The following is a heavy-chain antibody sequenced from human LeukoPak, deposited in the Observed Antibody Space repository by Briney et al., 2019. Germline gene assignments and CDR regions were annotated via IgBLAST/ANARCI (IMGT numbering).Heavy chain of an antibody. Sequence: GGSLRLSCAASGFTFSSYSMTWVRQAPGKGLEWVSSISSSSSYIYYADSVKGRFTISRDNAKNSLYLQMNSLRAEDTAVYYCARDAPRFDSSSIPFDLWGRGTLVTVSS. CDR2: ISSSSSYI. CDR3: ARDAPRFDSSSIPFDL. V-gene: IGHV3-21*01. D-gene: IGHD6-19*01. CDR1: GFTFSSYS. J-gene: IGHJ2*01.